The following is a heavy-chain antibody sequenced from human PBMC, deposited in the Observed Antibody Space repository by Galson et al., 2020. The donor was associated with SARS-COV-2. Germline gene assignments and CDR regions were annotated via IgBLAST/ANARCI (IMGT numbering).Heavy chain of an antibody. J-gene: IGHJ6*02. V-gene: IGHV3-53*01. D-gene: IGHD2-15*01. CDR1: GFTVSSNY. CDR2: IYSGGST. CDR3: ARDQGYCSGGSGAATLDYGMDV. Sequence: GGSLRLSCAASGFTVSSNYMSWVRQAPGKGLEWVSVIYSGGSTYYADSVKGRFTISRDNSKNTLYLQMNSLRAEDTAVYYCARDQGYCSGGSGAATLDYGMDVGGQGTTGTVSS.